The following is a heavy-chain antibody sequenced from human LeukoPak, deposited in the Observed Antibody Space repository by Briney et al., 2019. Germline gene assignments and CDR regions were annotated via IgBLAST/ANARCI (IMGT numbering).Heavy chain of an antibody. Sequence: SETLSLTCTVSGGSISSYYWIWIRQPPGKGLEWIGYIYSGGSTNYNPSLKSRVTISVDTSNNQVSLKLSSVTAADTAVYYCARGALRLPYYFDYWGQGTLATVSS. CDR3: ARGALRLPYYFDY. CDR1: GGSISSYY. J-gene: IGHJ4*02. V-gene: IGHV4-59*01. D-gene: IGHD5-12*01. CDR2: IYSGGST.